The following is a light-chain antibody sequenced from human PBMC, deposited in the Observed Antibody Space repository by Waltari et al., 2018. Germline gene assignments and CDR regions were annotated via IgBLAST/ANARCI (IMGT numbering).Light chain of an antibody. Sequence: IQMTQSPSTLSASVGDRVTISCRASQSVGTWLAWYQQKPGKVPKLLIYMASSLDSGVPSRFSGSGSGTDFTLTISSLQPDDFATYSCQQYSSFSTFGQGTKV. CDR2: MAS. CDR1: QSVGTW. V-gene: IGKV1-5*03. J-gene: IGKJ2*01. CDR3: QQYSSFST.